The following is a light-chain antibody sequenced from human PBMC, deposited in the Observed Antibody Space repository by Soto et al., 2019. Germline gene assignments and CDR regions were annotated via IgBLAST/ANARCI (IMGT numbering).Light chain of an antibody. CDR3: QQYHDWPPIT. Sequence: EIVLTQSPDTLSLSPGESATLSCRASQSVTTKLAWYQHKPGQAPRLLISGASTRATGIPARFSGSGSGTEFTLTISSLQSEDFVVYYCQQYHDWPPITFGQGTRLEIK. J-gene: IGKJ5*01. CDR2: GAS. V-gene: IGKV3-15*01. CDR1: QSVTTK.